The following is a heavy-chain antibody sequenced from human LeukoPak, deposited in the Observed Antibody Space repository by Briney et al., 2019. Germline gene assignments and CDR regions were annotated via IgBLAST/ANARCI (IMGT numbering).Heavy chain of an antibody. CDR3: AKERSGRYNWNDGGY. D-gene: IGHD1-20*01. CDR1: TFTFSSYS. CDR2: ISGSGGST. V-gene: IGHV3-23*01. J-gene: IGHJ4*02. Sequence: GGSLRLSCAASTFTFSSYSMNWVRQAPGKGLEWVSAISGSGGSTYYADSVKGRFTISRDNSKNTLYLQMNSLGAEDTAVYYCAKERSGRYNWNDGGYWGQGTLVTVSS.